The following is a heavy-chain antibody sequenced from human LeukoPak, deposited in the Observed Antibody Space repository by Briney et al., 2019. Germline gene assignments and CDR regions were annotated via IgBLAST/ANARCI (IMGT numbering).Heavy chain of an antibody. V-gene: IGHV1-2*04. CDR1: GYTFTGYY. D-gene: IGHD3-16*02. CDR3: ARRGGLTFGGVIVRYYFDY. Sequence: ASVKVSCKASGYTFTGYYMHWVRQAPGQGLEWMGWINPNSGGTNYAQKFQGWVTMTRDTSISTAYMELSRLRSDDTAVYYCARRGGLTFGGVIVRYYFDYWGQGTLVTVSS. J-gene: IGHJ4*02. CDR2: INPNSGGT.